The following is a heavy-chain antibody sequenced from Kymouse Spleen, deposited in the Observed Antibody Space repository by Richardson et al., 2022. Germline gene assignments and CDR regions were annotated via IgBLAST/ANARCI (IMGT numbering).Heavy chain of an antibody. CDR2: ISSSSSTI. CDR3: ARDRWELLRYYYYGMDV. Sequence: EVQLVESGGGLVQPGGSLRLSCAASGFTFSSYSMNWVRQAPGKGLEWVSYISSSSSTIYYADSVKGRFTISRDNAKNSLYLQMNSLRDEDTAVYYCARDRWELLRYYYYGMDVWGQGTTVTVSS. V-gene: IGHV3-48*02. J-gene: IGHJ6*02. D-gene: IGHD1-26*01. CDR1: GFTFSSYS.